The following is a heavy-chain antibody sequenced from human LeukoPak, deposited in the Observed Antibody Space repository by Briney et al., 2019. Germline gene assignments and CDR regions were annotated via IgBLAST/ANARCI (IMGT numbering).Heavy chain of an antibody. V-gene: IGHV3-53*01. CDR2: IYSGGNT. J-gene: IGHJ4*02. CDR1: GFTVSSNY. CDR3: ARDSSGQGDY. D-gene: IGHD3-22*01. Sequence: GGSLRLSCAASGFTVSSNYMSWVRQAPGKGLEWVSLIYSGGNTYYADSVKGRLTISRDNSKNTLYLQINSLKTEDTAVYYCARDSSGQGDYWGQGTLVTVSS.